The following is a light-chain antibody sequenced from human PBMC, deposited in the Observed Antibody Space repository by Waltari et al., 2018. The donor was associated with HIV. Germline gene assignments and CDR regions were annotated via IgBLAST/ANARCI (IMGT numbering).Light chain of an antibody. V-gene: IGKV1-12*01. CDR2: GAS. Sequence: DIRMTQFPSSVSASVGDRVTITCRASQGIGNWLAWYQHKPGKPPKLLIYGASTLQGEVPSRFSGSGSGTEFTLTITNLQPEDFATYYCQQTSSFPVTFGQGTRLDIK. CDR1: QGIGNW. CDR3: QQTSSFPVT. J-gene: IGKJ5*01.